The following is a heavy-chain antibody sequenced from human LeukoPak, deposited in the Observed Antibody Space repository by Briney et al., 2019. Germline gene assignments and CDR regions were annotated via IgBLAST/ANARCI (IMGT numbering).Heavy chain of an antibody. J-gene: IGHJ4*02. CDR1: GFTFSSYA. V-gene: IGHV3-23*01. Sequence: PGGSLRLSCAASGFTFSSYAMSWVRQAPGKGLEWVSAISGSGGSTYYADSVKGRFTISRDNSKNTLYLQMNSLRAEDTAVYYCAKAQSRGDYREGGGDYWGQGTLVTVSS. CDR3: AKAQSRGDYREGGGDY. D-gene: IGHD4-11*01. CDR2: ISGSGGST.